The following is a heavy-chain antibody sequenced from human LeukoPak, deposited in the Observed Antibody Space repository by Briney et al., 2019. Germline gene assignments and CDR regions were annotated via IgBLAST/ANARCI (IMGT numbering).Heavy chain of an antibody. Sequence: ASVKVSCKASGYTFTSYYMHWVRQAPGQGLEWMGLINPTGGSTGYAQKFQSRVTMTRDTSISTAYMELSRLRSDDTAVYYCARETREATTSRGPDFFDYWGQGTLVTVSS. V-gene: IGHV1-2*06. D-gene: IGHD1-26*01. CDR1: GYTFTSYY. J-gene: IGHJ4*02. CDR2: INPTGGST. CDR3: ARETREATTSRGPDFFDY.